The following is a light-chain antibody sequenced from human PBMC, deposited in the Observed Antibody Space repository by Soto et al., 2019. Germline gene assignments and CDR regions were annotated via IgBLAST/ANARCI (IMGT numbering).Light chain of an antibody. CDR1: QSVSSY. V-gene: IGKV3-11*01. Sequence: AALSLYKGERATLSCRVSQSVSSYLAWYQQKPGQAPRLLIYDASNRATGIPARFSGSGSGTDFTLTIISLEPEDFAVYCCPHPSYWPISSGEGTLPEIK. CDR2: DAS. J-gene: IGKJ5*01. CDR3: PHPSYWPIS.